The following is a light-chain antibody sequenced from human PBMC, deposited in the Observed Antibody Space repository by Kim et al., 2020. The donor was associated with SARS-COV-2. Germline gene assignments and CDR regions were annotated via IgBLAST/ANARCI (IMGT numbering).Light chain of an antibody. CDR2: SNN. Sequence: ELTQPPSASGTPGQRVTISCSGSSSNIGSNTVNWYQQLPGTAPKLLIYSNNQRPSGVADRFSGSKSGTSASLAISGLQSEDEADYYCAAWDDSLNVLFGGGTQLTVL. V-gene: IGLV1-44*01. CDR3: AAWDDSLNVL. CDR1: SSNIGSNT. J-gene: IGLJ2*01.